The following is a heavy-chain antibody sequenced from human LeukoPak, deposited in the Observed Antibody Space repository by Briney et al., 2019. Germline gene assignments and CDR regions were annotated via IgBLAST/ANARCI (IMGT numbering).Heavy chain of an antibody. CDR1: GGSISSGSYY. J-gene: IGHJ3*01. Sequence: SQTLSLTCTVSGGSISSGSYYWSWIRQPAGKGLEWIGRIYTSGSTNYNPSLKSRVTISVDTSKNQFSLKLSSVTAADTAVYYCARDLGEDPSGSYFWGQGTMVTVSS. CDR2: IYTSGST. CDR3: ARDLGEDPSGSYF. D-gene: IGHD1-26*01. V-gene: IGHV4-61*02.